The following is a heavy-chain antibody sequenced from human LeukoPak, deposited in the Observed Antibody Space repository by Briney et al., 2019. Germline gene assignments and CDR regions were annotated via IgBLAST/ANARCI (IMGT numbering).Heavy chain of an antibody. Sequence: GASVKVSCKASGYTSTSYGINWVRQATGQGLEWMGWINPNSGNTGYAQKVQGRVTMTRDTAINTAYLELNSLRSEDTAVYYCARGRIYCSGDSCYYMDVWGKGTTVTVPS. D-gene: IGHD2-15*01. CDR2: INPNSGNT. CDR3: ARGRIYCSGDSCYYMDV. CDR1: GYTSTSYG. J-gene: IGHJ6*03. V-gene: IGHV1-8*01.